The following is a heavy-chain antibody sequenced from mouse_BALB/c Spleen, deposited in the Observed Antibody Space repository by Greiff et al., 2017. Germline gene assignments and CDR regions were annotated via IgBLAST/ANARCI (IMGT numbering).Heavy chain of an antibody. V-gene: IGHV2-9-2*01. CDR2: IWTGGGA. CDR3: VRGVLTVGRYAMDY. J-gene: IGHJ4*01. D-gene: IGHD4-1*01. CDR1: GFSLTSYD. Sequence: QVQLKESGPGLVAPSQSLSITCTVSGFSLTSYDISWIRQPPGKGLEWLGVIWTGGGANYNSAFMSRLSIGKDNSKSQVFLKMNSLQTDDTAIYYCVRGVLTVGRYAMDYWGQGTSVTVSS.